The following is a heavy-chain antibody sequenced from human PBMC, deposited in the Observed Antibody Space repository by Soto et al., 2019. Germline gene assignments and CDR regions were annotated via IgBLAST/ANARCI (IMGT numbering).Heavy chain of an antibody. J-gene: IGHJ4*02. Sequence: GGSLRLSCAASGFTFSSYGMRWVRQAPGKGLEWVAVISYDGSNKYYADSVKGRFTISRDNSKNTLYLQMNSLRAEDTAVYYCAKDRIVVVPAAGGYYGSGSYNWFDYWGQGTLVTVSS. V-gene: IGHV3-30*18. D-gene: IGHD3-10*01. CDR1: GFTFSSYG. CDR3: AKDRIVVVPAAGGYYGSGSYNWFDY. CDR2: ISYDGSNK.